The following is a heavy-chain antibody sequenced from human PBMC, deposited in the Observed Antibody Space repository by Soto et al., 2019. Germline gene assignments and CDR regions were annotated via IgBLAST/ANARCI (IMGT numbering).Heavy chain of an antibody. CDR3: AGIQNNWFDP. V-gene: IGHV3-7*01. CDR1: GFIFSSSW. CDR2: IKHDGSEV. J-gene: IGHJ5*02. Sequence: EVQLVESGGGLVQPGGSLRLTCTASGFIFSSSWMAWVRQAPGKGLEWVGNIKHDGSEVYYLDSVRGRFTISRDSAWKSLYLQVNSLRAEDTAVYYCAGIQNNWFDPWGQGTLVAVSS.